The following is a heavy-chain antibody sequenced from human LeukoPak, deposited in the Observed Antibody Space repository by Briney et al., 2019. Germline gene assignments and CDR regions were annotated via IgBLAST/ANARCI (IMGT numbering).Heavy chain of an antibody. CDR2: INGGGSST. D-gene: IGHD7-27*01. V-gene: IGHV3-74*01. Sequence: PGGSLRLSCAPSGFTFSSYWMHWVRQAPGKGLLWVSRINGGGSSTNYADSVKGRFTISRDNAKNTLYLQMNSLRGEDTAVYYCARGPSSNWGDFDYWGQGTLVIASS. CDR3: ARGPSSNWGDFDY. J-gene: IGHJ4*02. CDR1: GFTFSSYW.